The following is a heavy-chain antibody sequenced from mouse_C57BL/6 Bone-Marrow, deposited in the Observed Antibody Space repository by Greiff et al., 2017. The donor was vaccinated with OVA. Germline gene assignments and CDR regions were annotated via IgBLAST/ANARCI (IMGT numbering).Heavy chain of an antibody. Sequence: EVMLVESGEGLVKPGGSLKLSCAASGFTFSSYAMSWVRQTPEKRLEWVAYISSGGDYIYYADTVKGRFTISRDNARNTLYLQMSSLKSEDTAMYYCTRAPLYYAPYYFDYWGQGTTLTVSS. CDR3: TRAPLYYAPYYFDY. J-gene: IGHJ2*01. V-gene: IGHV5-9-1*02. D-gene: IGHD1-1*01. CDR1: GFTFSSYA. CDR2: ISSGGDYI.